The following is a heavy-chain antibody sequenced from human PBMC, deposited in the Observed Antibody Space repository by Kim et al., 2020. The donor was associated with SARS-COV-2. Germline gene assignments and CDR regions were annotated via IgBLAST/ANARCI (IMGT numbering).Heavy chain of an antibody. Sequence: ETLSLTCTVSGGSISSYYWSWIRQPPGKGLEWIGYIYYSGSTNYNPSLKSRVTISVETSKNQFSLKLSSVTAADTAVYYCARSYYDFWSGPNWFDPWGQGTLVTVSS. CDR1: GGSISSYY. CDR2: IYYSGST. V-gene: IGHV4-59*08. CDR3: ARSYYDFWSGPNWFDP. D-gene: IGHD3-3*01. J-gene: IGHJ5*02.